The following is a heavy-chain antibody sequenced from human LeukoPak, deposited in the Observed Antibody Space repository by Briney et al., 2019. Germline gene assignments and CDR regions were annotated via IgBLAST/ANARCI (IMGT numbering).Heavy chain of an antibody. V-gene: IGHV3-48*03. CDR1: GFTLSSHE. J-gene: IGHJ5*02. CDR2: IRRGGSTI. Sequence: GGSLRLSCAASGFTLSSHEMNWARQPTGKGLEWVSYIRRGGSTIYYADCVKGRFTVSRENAKNSLYLQIKSLRAEATPLYYSARDVWFYPSGQGSLVTVSS. CDR3: ARDVWFYP.